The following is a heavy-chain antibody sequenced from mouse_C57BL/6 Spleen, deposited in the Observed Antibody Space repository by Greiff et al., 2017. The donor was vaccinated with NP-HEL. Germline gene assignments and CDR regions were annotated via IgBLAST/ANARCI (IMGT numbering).Heavy chain of an antibody. CDR1: GYAFSSSW. J-gene: IGHJ2*01. CDR3: ARGDYFDY. Sequence: VQLQPSGPELVQPGASVKISCKASGYAFSSSWMNWVKQRPGKGLEWIGRIYPGDGDTNYNGKFKGKATLTADKSSSTAYMQLSSLTSEDSAVYFCARGDYFDYWGQGTTLTVSS. V-gene: IGHV1-82*01. CDR2: IYPGDGDT.